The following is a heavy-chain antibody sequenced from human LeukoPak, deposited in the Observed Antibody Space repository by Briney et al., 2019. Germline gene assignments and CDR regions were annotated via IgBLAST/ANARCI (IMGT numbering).Heavy chain of an antibody. CDR3: ARDSPAQLERHPLGVDY. J-gene: IGHJ4*02. CDR2: ISAYNGNT. D-gene: IGHD1-1*01. V-gene: IGHV1-18*01. Sequence: ASVKVSCKASGYTFTSYGISWVRQAPGQGLEWMGWISAYNGNTNYAQKLQGRVTMTTDTSTSTAYMELRSLRSDDTAVYYCARDSPAQLERHPLGVDYWGQGTLVTVSS. CDR1: GYTFTSYG.